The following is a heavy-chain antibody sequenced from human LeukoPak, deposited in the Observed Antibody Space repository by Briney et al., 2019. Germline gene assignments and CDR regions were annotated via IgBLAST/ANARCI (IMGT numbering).Heavy chain of an antibody. CDR1: GFTFSSYW. Sequence: TGGSLRLSCAASGFTFSSYWMSWVRQAPGKGLEWVANIKQDGSEKYYVDSVKGRFTISRDNAKNSLYLQMNSLRAEDTAVYYCARDFQIVVVPAAIRPPIYYYYYYMDVWGKGTTVTVSS. J-gene: IGHJ6*03. CDR2: IKQDGSEK. V-gene: IGHV3-7*03. D-gene: IGHD2-2*02. CDR3: ARDFQIVVVPAAIRPPIYYYYYYMDV.